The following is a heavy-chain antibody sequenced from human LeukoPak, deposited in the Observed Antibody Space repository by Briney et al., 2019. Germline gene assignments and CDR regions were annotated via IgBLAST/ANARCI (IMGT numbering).Heavy chain of an antibody. CDR1: GGPISSGVYY. J-gene: IGHJ4*02. CDR2: INHSGST. V-gene: IGHV4-39*07. CDR3: ARDGGKQQLATTYRFDY. D-gene: IGHD6-13*01. Sequence: KPSETLSLTCTVSGGPISSGVYYWGWIRQPPGKGLEWIGEINHSGSTNYNPSLKSRVTISVDTSKNQFSLKLSSVTAADTAVYYCARDGGKQQLATTYRFDYWGQGTLVTVSS.